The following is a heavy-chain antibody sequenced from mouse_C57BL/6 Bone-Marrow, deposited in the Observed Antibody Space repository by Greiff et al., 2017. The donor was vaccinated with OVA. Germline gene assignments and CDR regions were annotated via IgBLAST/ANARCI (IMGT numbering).Heavy chain of an antibody. D-gene: IGHD1-1*01. V-gene: IGHV1-43*01. CDR1: GYSFTGYY. CDR3: ARPHGSSSFDY. Sequence: EVQLQQSGPELVKPGASVKISCKASGYSFTGYYMHWVKQSSEKSLEWIGEINPSTGGTSYNQKFKGKATLTVDKSSSTAYMQLKSLTSEDSAVYYCARPHGSSSFDYWGQGTTLTVSS. CDR2: INPSTGGT. J-gene: IGHJ2*01.